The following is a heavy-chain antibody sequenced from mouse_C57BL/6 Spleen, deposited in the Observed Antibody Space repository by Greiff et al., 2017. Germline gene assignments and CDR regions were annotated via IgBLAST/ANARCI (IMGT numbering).Heavy chain of an antibody. V-gene: IGHV1-80*01. CDR1: GYAFSSYW. CDR3: ARLDSSGYDAMDY. Sequence: VQLQQSGAELVKPGASVKISCKASGYAFSSYWMNWVKQRPGRGLGEIGQIYPGDGDTNNNGKFKGKSTLTADKSSSTAYMQLSSLTSEDSAVYFCARLDSSGYDAMDYWGQGTSVTVSS. CDR2: IYPGDGDT. D-gene: IGHD3-2*02. J-gene: IGHJ4*01.